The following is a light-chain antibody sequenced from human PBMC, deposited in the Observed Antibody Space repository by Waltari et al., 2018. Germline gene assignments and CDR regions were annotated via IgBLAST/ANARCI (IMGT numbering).Light chain of an antibody. CDR1: SSDVGGYMY. J-gene: IGLJ3*02. CDR2: DVT. Sequence: QSALTQPALVPGHPGRSVTISCTGISSDVGGYMYVLWHQQHPGKAPKLVIFDVTKWPSGVSNWFSVSKSGNTASVTISGVQAEDEADYACCSYTGSSTRVFGGGTKLTVL. V-gene: IGLV2-14*01. CDR3: CSYTGSSTRV.